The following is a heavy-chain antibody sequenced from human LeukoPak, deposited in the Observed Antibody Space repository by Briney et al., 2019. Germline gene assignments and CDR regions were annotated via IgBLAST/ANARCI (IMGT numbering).Heavy chain of an antibody. V-gene: IGHV4-34*01. CDR1: GGSFSGYY. D-gene: IGHD3-10*02. Sequence: TSSETLSLTCAVYGGSFSGYYWSWIRQPPGKGLEWIGEINHSGSTNYNPSLKSRVTISVDTSKNQFSLKLSSVTAADTAVYYCARGGFYVRVTFDYWGQGTLVTVSS. J-gene: IGHJ4*02. CDR2: INHSGST. CDR3: ARGGFYVRVTFDY.